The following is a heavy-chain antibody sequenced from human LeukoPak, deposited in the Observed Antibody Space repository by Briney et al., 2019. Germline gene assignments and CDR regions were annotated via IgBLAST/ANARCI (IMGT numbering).Heavy chain of an antibody. CDR3: ASLYYYDSSGYSLYFDY. D-gene: IGHD3-22*01. CDR2: IYYSRRT. Sequence: SETLSLTCTVSGGSISSSSYYGGWIRQPPGRGLEWFGRIYYSRRTYYNPSLKSRVTISVETSMHQLSLKLSSVTAADTAVYYCASLYYYDSSGYSLYFDYWGQGTLVTVSS. V-gene: IGHV4-39*07. CDR1: GGSISSSSYY. J-gene: IGHJ4*02.